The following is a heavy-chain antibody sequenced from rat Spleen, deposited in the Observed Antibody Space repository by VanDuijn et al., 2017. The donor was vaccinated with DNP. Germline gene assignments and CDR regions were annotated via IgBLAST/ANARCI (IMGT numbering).Heavy chain of an antibody. J-gene: IGHJ2*01. D-gene: IGHD1-7*01. V-gene: IGHV5-19*01. CDR1: GFTFSNYG. Sequence: EVQLVESGGGLVQPGRSLKLSCAASGFTFSNYGMPWIRQAPGQGLEWIAAINPDGSVTYYRGSVKGRFTVSRNNAENTVYLQMDSLRSEDTATYYCTSGLYWGQGVMVTVSS. CDR3: TSGLY. CDR2: INPDGSVT.